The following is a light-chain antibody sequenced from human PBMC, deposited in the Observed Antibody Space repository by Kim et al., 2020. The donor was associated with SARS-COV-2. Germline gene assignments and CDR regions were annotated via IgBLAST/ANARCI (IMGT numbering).Light chain of an antibody. CDR2: EVS. V-gene: IGLV2-8*01. J-gene: IGLJ2*01. CDR1: SSDIGDYNY. Sequence: GQSVTISCTETSSDIGDYNYVSWYQQHPGKAPKLMIYEVSKRPSGVPDRFSCSKSGNTASLTVSGLQAEDEADYYCSSYAGSNNVVFGGGTQLTVL. CDR3: SSYAGSNNVV.